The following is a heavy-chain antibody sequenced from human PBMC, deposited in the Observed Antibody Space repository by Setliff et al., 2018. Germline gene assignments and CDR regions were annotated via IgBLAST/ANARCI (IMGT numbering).Heavy chain of an antibody. CDR3: ARHVDCSGGRCYSLSNWFDP. CDR2: IYYSGNI. V-gene: IGHV4-39*01. Sequence: PSETLSLTCRVSGGSISSGNYYWGLIRQPPGKGLEWIGSIYYSGNIYYNPSLKSRVTMSVDTSKNQFSLKLRSVTAADTAIYYCARHVDCSGGRCYSLSNWFDPWGPGTLVTVSS. CDR1: GGSISSGNYY. J-gene: IGHJ5*02. D-gene: IGHD2-15*01.